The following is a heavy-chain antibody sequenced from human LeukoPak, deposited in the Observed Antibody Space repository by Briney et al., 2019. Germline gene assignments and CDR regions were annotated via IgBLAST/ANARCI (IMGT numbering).Heavy chain of an antibody. J-gene: IGHJ3*02. V-gene: IGHV5-51*01. Sequence: GESLKISCKGSGYSFASYWIAWVRQMPDKGLEWMGIVYPDNSKTIYSPSFQGQVTISADKSINTAYLQWSTLKASDTAIYYCTRLSGGSALRNDAFHIWGQGTMVTVSS. D-gene: IGHD1-26*01. CDR3: TRLSGGSALRNDAFHI. CDR1: GYSFASYW. CDR2: VYPDNSKT.